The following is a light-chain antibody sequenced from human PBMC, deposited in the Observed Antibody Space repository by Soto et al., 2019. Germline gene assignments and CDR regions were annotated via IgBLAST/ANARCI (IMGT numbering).Light chain of an antibody. CDR2: GAF. V-gene: IGKV1-39*01. CDR1: QSISTY. Sequence: DIELTQSPSSLSASVGDRVTITCRASQSISTYLNWYQQKGGNAPKLLIHGAFSLQRGVPLRFSATGSGTDFSLTIMSLQPEEFATYYCQQSYSTLLSCGGGTKVDIK. CDR3: QQSYSTLLS. J-gene: IGKJ4*01.